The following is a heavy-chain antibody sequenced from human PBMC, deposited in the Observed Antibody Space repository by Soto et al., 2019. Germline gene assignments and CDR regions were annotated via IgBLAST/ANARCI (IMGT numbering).Heavy chain of an antibody. Sequence: ASVKVSCKTSGYTFTGYYMHWVRQAPGQGLEWMGWINPNSGGTNYAQKFQGWVTMTRDTSISTAYMELSRLRSDDTAVYYCARDHYDSSGYIAFDIWGQGTMVTVSS. CDR3: ARDHYDSSGYIAFDI. J-gene: IGHJ3*02. V-gene: IGHV1-2*04. D-gene: IGHD3-22*01. CDR2: INPNSGGT. CDR1: GYTFTGYY.